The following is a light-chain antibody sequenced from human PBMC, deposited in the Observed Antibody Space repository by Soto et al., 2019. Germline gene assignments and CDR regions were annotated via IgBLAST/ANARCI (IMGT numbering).Light chain of an antibody. J-gene: IGKJ4*01. CDR3: VQALQTLT. V-gene: IGKV2-28*01. CDR2: LGS. Sequence: DIVMTQSPLSLPVTPGEPASISCRSSQSLLHSNGYTYLDWYLQKPGQSPQLLIYLGSNRASGVPDRFSGSGSGTDFTLKISRVEAEDVGVYYCVQALQTLTFGGRTKVAI. CDR1: QSLLHSNGYTY.